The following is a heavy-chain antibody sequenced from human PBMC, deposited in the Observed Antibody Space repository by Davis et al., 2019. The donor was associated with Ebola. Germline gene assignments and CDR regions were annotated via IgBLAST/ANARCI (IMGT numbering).Heavy chain of an antibody. J-gene: IGHJ3*02. CDR3: VRDYLFALDI. CDR1: GFTFSSYT. CDR2: IGTRGDPT. Sequence: PGGSPRLSCAASGFTFSSYTMNWVRQAPGKGLEWVSYIGTRGDPTVYADSVKGRFTVSRDDANNSLSLLMNSLRDEDTAIYYCVRDYLFALDIWGQGTMVTVSS. V-gene: IGHV3-48*02.